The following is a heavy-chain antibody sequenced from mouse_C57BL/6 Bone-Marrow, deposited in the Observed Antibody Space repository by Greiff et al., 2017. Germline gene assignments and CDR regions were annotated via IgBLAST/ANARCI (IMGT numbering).Heavy chain of an antibody. V-gene: IGHV1-39*01. Sequence: VQLQQSGPELVKPGASVKISCKASGYSFTNYNMNWVKQSNGKSLEWIGVFNPNNDNTNYNQKFKGKATLTVEKSSSTAYLELISLTSEDSAVYYCATRDYWGQGTTVTVSS. CDR3: ATRDY. CDR2: FNPNNDNT. J-gene: IGHJ2*01. CDR1: GYSFTNYN.